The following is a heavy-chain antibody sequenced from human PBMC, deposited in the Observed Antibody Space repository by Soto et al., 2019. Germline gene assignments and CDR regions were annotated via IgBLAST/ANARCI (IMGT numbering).Heavy chain of an antibody. CDR2: IKHSEST. CDR1: GGSFTAYY. CDR3: ARRPGTTFIDY. Sequence: SETLSLTCAVFGGSFTAYYWSWVRQPPGKGLEWIGEIKHSESTNYNPSLKNRVTISIDTSKNQFYLNLSSVTAADTAVYFCARRPGTTFIDYWGQGTLVTVSS. V-gene: IGHV4-34*01. J-gene: IGHJ4*02. D-gene: IGHD1-7*01.